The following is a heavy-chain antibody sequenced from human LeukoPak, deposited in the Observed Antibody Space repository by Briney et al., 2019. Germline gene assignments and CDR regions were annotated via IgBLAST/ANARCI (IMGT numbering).Heavy chain of an antibody. CDR2: IYTSGST. CDR1: GGSISSGSYY. Sequence: SQTLSHTCTVSGGSISSGSYYWSWIRQPAGKGLEWIGRIYTSGSTNYNPSLKSRVTISVDTSKNQFSLKLSSVTAADTAVYYCLGYCSSTSCQNDYWGQGTLVTVSS. D-gene: IGHD2-2*01. V-gene: IGHV4-61*02. J-gene: IGHJ4*02. CDR3: LGYCSSTSCQNDY.